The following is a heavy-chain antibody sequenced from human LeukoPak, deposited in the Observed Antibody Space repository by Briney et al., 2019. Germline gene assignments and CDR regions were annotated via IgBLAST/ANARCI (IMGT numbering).Heavy chain of an antibody. CDR3: ARGQYYDFWSGYYNPNYYYYMDV. D-gene: IGHD3-3*01. J-gene: IGHJ6*03. CDR1: GYTFTGYY. V-gene: IGHV1-2*02. CDR2: INPNSGGT. Sequence: ASVKVSCKASGYTFTGYYMHWVRQAPGQGLEWMGWINPNSGGTNYAQKFQGRVTMTRDTSISTAYMELSRLRSDDTAVYYCARGQYYDFWSGYYNPNYYYYMDVRGKGTTVTVSS.